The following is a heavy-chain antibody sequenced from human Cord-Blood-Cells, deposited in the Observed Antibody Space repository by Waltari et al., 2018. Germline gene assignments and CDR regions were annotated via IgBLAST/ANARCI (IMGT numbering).Heavy chain of an antibody. CDR2: IIPIFGTA. V-gene: IGHV1-69*01. Sequence: QLQLVQSGAEVKKPGSSVMVSCKASGGTFSSYAISWVRPAPGQGLEWMGGIIPIFGTANDAQKFQGRVTITADESPSTAYMELSSLRSEDTAVYYCARLSVVFEWLFLDYWGQGTLVTVSS. CDR1: GGTFSSYA. D-gene: IGHD3-3*01. J-gene: IGHJ4*02. CDR3: ARLSVVFEWLFLDY.